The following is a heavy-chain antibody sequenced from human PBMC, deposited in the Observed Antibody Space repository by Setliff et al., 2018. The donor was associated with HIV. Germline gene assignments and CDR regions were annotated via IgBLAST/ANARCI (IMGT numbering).Heavy chain of an antibody. Sequence: GESLKISCAASGFTFSRYSTNWVRQAPGKGLEWVGLIRTQPYGVTTEYAASVKGRFTISRDDSLGIAYLQLNSLKSEDTAIYYCTRTPGAWQNYFDYWGQGTPVTVSS. CDR1: GFTFSRYS. CDR3: TRTPGAWQNYFDY. J-gene: IGHJ4*02. CDR2: IRTQPYGVTT. D-gene: IGHD2-15*01. V-gene: IGHV3-49*04.